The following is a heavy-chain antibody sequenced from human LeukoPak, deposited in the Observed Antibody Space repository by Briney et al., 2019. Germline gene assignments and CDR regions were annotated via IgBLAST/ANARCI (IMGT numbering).Heavy chain of an antibody. V-gene: IGHV1-3*01. CDR3: ARASSGWRMTFDY. D-gene: IGHD6-19*01. Sequence: ASVKVSCKASGYTFTSYAMHWVRQAPGQRLEWTGWINAGNGNTKYSQKFQGRVTITRDTSASTAYMELSSLRSEDTAVYYCARASSGWRMTFDYWGQGTLVTVSS. J-gene: IGHJ4*02. CDR2: INAGNGNT. CDR1: GYTFTSYA.